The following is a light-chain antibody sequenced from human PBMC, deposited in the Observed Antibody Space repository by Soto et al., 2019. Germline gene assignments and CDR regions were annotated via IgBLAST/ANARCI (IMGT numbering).Light chain of an antibody. Sequence: EIVMPQSPATLSVSPGERATLSCRASQSVSSNFARYQEKPGPAPRPLIYGASTRATGIPARFSGSGSGKEFTLNLSSLQSEDFAVYYCQQYNDWPRTFGQGTKVDI. CDR1: QSVSSN. V-gene: IGKV3-15*01. J-gene: IGKJ1*01. CDR3: QQYNDWPRT. CDR2: GAS.